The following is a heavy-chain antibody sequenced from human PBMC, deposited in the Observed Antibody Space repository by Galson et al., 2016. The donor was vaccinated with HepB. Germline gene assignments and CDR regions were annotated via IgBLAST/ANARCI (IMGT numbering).Heavy chain of an antibody. CDR1: GFALSGYL. J-gene: IGHJ5*02. V-gene: IGHV3-30*09. CDR2: ILGDGSNE. Sequence: SLRLSCAASGFALSGYLMHWVRQAPGKGLEWVAVILGDGSNEYYADAVKGRFAISRDNSKNTLLLQMNSLGPDDTAVYYCARVARGGYKTADLWGQGTLVSVSS. D-gene: IGHD5-24*01. CDR3: ARVARGGYKTADL.